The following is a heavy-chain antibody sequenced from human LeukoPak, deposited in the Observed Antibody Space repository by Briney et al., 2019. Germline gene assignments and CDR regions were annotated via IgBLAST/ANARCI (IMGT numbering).Heavy chain of an antibody. J-gene: IGHJ3*02. CDR1: GGTFSSYA. V-gene: IGHV1-69*05. Sequence: SVKVSCKASGGTFSSYAISWVRQAPGQGLEWMGGIIPIFGTANYAQKFQGRVTITTDESTSTAYMELSSLRSEDTAVYYCARGRAIVVVPAAPDAFDIWGQGTMVTVSS. D-gene: IGHD2-2*01. CDR3: ARGRAIVVVPAAPDAFDI. CDR2: IIPIFGTA.